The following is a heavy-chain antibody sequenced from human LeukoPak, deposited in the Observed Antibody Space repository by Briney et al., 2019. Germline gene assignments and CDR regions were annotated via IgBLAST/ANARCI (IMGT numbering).Heavy chain of an antibody. D-gene: IGHD3-22*01. CDR1: GGSISSSSYY. Sequence: SETLSLTCTVSGGSISSSSYYWGWIRQPPGKGLEWIGSIYYSGSTYYNPSLRSRVTISVDTSKNQFSLKLSSVTAADTAVYYCARHGYDSSGQGYFDYWGQGTLVTVSS. CDR3: ARHGYDSSGQGYFDY. V-gene: IGHV4-39*01. J-gene: IGHJ4*02. CDR2: IYYSGST.